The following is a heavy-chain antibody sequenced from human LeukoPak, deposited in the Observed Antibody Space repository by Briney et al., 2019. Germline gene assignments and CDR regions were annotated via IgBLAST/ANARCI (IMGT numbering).Heavy chain of an antibody. D-gene: IGHD5-12*01. CDR3: ARHWGDYDSTPFDY. CDR2: IYTSGST. CDR1: GGSISSYY. J-gene: IGHJ4*02. Sequence: SETLSLTCTVSGGSISSYYWSWIRQPAGKGLEWIGRIYTSGSTNYNPSLKSRVTMSVDTSKNQFSLKLSSVTAADTAVYYCARHWGDYDSTPFDYWGQGTLVTVSS. V-gene: IGHV4-4*07.